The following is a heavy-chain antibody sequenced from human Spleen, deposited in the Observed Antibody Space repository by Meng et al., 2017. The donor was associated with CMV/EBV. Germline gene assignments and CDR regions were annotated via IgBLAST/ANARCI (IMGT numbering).Heavy chain of an antibody. CDR1: GYTFTSYG. Sequence: ASVKVSCKASGYTFTSYGISWVRQAPGQGLEWMGWISAYNGNTNYAQKLQGRVTMTTDTSTSTAYMELRSLRSEDTAVYYCARGPYCSSTSCYFRGSGFDPWGQGTLVTVSS. D-gene: IGHD2-2*01. CDR3: ARGPYCSSTSCYFRGSGFDP. CDR2: ISAYNGNT. J-gene: IGHJ5*02. V-gene: IGHV1-18*01.